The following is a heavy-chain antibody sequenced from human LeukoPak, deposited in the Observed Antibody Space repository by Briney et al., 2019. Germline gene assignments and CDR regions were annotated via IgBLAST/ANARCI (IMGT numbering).Heavy chain of an antibody. Sequence: PGGSLRLSCAASGFTFNNCALTWVRQAPGKGLEWVSSISFRGTITYYADSVRGRFTISRGNWKNTLDLQMNSLRAEDTAVYYCVRDGFGTRGNYFDYWGQGTLVTVSS. CDR2: ISFRGTIT. CDR3: VRDGFGTRGNYFDY. D-gene: IGHD3-10*01. V-gene: IGHV3-23*01. CDR1: GFTFNNCA. J-gene: IGHJ4*02.